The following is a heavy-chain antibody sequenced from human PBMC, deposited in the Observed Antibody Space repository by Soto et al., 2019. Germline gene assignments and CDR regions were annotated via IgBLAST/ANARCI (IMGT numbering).Heavy chain of an antibody. Sequence: QPGGSLRLSCAASGFTFSSYGMHWVRQAPGKGLEWVAVISYDGSNKYYADSVKGRFTISRDNSKNTLYLQMNSLRAEDTAVYYCAKDRYYYGSGSYYNVDYWGQGTLVTVSS. CDR1: GFTFSSYG. CDR2: ISYDGSNK. CDR3: AKDRYYYGSGSYYNVDY. D-gene: IGHD3-10*01. V-gene: IGHV3-30*18. J-gene: IGHJ4*02.